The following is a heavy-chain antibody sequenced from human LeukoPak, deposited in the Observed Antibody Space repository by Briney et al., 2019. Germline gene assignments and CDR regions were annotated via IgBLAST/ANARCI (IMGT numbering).Heavy chain of an antibody. CDR1: GGSFSGYY. Sequence: SETLSLTCAVYGGSFSGYYWSWIRQPPGKGLEWIGEINHSGSTNYNPSLKSRVTMSVDTSKNQFSLKLSSVTAADTAVYYCARGRYYGSGSYVTFDYWGQGTLVTVSS. J-gene: IGHJ4*02. CDR2: INHSGST. CDR3: ARGRYYGSGSYVTFDY. D-gene: IGHD3-10*01. V-gene: IGHV4-34*01.